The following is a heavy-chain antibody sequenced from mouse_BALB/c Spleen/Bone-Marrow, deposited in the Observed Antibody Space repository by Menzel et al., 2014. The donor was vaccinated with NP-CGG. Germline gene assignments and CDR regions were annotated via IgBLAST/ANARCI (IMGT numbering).Heavy chain of an antibody. J-gene: IGHJ4*01. V-gene: IGHV14-3*02. CDR1: GFNIKDTY. D-gene: IGHD1-1*01. CDR2: IGPANGNT. Sequence: VQLQQSGAELVKPGASVKLSCTASGFNIKDTYMHWVKQRPEQGLEWIGRIGPANGNTKYDPKFQGKATITADTSSNTAYLQLSSLTSEDTAVYYCATLTTVVDAMDYWGQGTSVTVSS. CDR3: ATLTTVVDAMDY.